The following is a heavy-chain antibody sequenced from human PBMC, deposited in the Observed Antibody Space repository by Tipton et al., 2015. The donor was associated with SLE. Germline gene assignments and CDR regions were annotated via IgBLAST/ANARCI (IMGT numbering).Heavy chain of an antibody. D-gene: IGHD6-13*01. J-gene: IGHJ4*02. Sequence: SLRLSCAASGFTFSSYSMNWVRQAPGKGLEWVSYISSSSSTIYYADSVKGRFTISRDNAKNSLYLQMNSLRAEDTAVYYCARDSGQHIGYWGQGTLVTVSS. CDR3: ARDSGQHIGY. CDR2: ISSSSSTI. CDR1: GFTFSSYS. V-gene: IGHV3-48*01.